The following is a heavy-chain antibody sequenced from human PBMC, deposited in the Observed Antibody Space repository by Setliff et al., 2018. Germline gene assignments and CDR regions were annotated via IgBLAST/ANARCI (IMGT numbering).Heavy chain of an antibody. D-gene: IGHD3-3*01. J-gene: IGHJ4*02. Sequence: SETLSLTCTVYGVSFSDYYWGWVHQSPGKGLDWIGEINHSGTTNYDPSLEGRISISVDTSKRQFSLKLTSVTAADMAVYYCRFWSSYYKNDYWAQGTLVTSPQ. V-gene: IGHV4-34*01. CDR1: GVSFSDYY. CDR3: RFWSSYYKNDY. CDR2: INHSGTT.